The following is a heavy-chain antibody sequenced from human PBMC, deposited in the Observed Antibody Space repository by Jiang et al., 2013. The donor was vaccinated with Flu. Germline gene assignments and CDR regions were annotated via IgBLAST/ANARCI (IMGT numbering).Heavy chain of an antibody. CDR1: GDSINSGAYY. CDR3: ATNAIAGNPTHFGY. J-gene: IGHJ4*02. D-gene: IGHD6-13*01. Sequence: SGPGLVKPSQTLSLTCTVSGDSINSGAYYWNWIRQHPGKGLEWIGYIYYSGSTYYGPSLKSRVTISVDTSKNQFSLKLSSVTAADTAVYYCATNAIAGNPTHFGYWGQGTLVTVSS. V-gene: IGHV4-31*03. CDR2: IYYSGST.